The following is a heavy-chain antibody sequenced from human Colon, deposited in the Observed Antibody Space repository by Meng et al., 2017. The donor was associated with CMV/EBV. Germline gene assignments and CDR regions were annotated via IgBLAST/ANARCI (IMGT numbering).Heavy chain of an antibody. CDR1: GFTFRDYA. CDR2: MRCDGTKT. CDR3: AKGHKPSASGGTRYAMDV. D-gene: IGHD1-26*01. Sequence: GGSLRLSCTASGFTFRDYAMHWVRQAPGQGLEWVAFMRCDGTKTYYADSVKGRFTISRDTSKNTLTLQMNSLRPEDTASYHCAKGHKPSASGGTRYAMDVWGQGTTVTVSS. V-gene: IGHV3-30*02. J-gene: IGHJ6*02.